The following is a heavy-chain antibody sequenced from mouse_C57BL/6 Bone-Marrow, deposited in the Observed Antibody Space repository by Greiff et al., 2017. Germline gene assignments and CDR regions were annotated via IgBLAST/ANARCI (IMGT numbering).Heavy chain of an antibody. CDR3: AREAQATRGAMDY. J-gene: IGHJ4*01. CDR2: LDPSDSYT. V-gene: IGHV1-69*01. CDR1: GYTFTSYW. D-gene: IGHD3-2*02. Sequence: QVQLQQPGAELVMPGASVKLSCKASGYTFTSYWMHWVKPRPGQGLEWIGELDPSDSYTNYNQKFKGKSTLTVDKSSSTAYRQLSSLTAEDSAVYYCAREAQATRGAMDYWGQGTSVTVSS.